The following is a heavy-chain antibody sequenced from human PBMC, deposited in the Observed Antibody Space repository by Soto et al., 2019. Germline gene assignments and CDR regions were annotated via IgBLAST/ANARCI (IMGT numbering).Heavy chain of an antibody. J-gene: IGHJ6*02. Sequence: SETRSRTWAVSGYSISSGYYWCCIRQPPGKGLEWIGNIYHSGSTYYNPSLKSRVTISIDTSKNQFSLKLYSVTAADTAVYYCAKYGENYYYGMDVWGQGTTVTVSS. CDR2: IYHSGST. D-gene: IGHD4-17*01. V-gene: IGHV4-38-2*01. CDR1: GYSISSGYY. CDR3: AKYGENYYYGMDV.